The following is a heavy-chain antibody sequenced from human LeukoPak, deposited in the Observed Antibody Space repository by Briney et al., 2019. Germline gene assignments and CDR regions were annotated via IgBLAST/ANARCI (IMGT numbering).Heavy chain of an antibody. CDR3: ARGWFAYGSGSLEVVLEY. V-gene: IGHV1-2*02. D-gene: IGHD3-10*01. CDR1: GYSFTGSY. Sequence: VASVKDSCKASGYSFTGSYIHWERQAPGQGLEWMAWIIPDNGGTKLGQNFQGRVTLTRDMSISTANLEMSRLRYDDTAVYYCARGWFAYGSGSLEVVLEYGGQGTLVTVSS. CDR2: IIPDNGGT. J-gene: IGHJ4*01.